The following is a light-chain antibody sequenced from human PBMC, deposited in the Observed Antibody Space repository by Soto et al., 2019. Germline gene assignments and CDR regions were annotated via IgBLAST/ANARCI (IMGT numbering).Light chain of an antibody. J-gene: IGLJ1*01. CDR3: SSYTSASTLLYL. CDR2: GVT. Sequence: QSALTQPASVSGSPGQSITISCTGTSSDVGGYNYVSWYQQHPGIAPKLLIYGVTNRASGVSTRFSGSKSGNTASLTISGLQAEDEGDYHCSSYTSASTLLYLFGTGTKVTVL. CDR1: SSDVGGYNY. V-gene: IGLV2-14*01.